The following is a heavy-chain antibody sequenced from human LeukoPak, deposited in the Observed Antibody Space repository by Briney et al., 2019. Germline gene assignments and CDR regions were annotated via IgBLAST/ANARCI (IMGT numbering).Heavy chain of an antibody. J-gene: IGHJ4*02. Sequence: GGSLRLSCAASGFTFDDYGMSWVRHAPGKGLEWVSGISWNSGSIGYADSVKGRFTISRDNAQNSLYLQMNSLRAEDTALYYCAKEIGYSGCYRACDYWGQGTLVTVSS. D-gene: IGHD1-26*01. V-gene: IGHV3-9*01. CDR1: GFTFDDYG. CDR2: ISWNSGSI. CDR3: AKEIGYSGCYRACDY.